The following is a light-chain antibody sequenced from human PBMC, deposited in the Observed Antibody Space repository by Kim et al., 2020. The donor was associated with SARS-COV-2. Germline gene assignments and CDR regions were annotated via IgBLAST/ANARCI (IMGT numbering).Light chain of an antibody. CDR1: QSVSSN. J-gene: IGKJ4*01. CDR2: GAS. Sequence: EIVLTQSPATLSVSPGERATLSCRASQSVSSNLAWYQQKPGQPARLLIYGASTRTTGILARFSGSGSGTEVTITISSLQSDDFAVDYCQQYNSWPLTFGEGTKVDIK. V-gene: IGKV3-15*01. CDR3: QQYNSWPLT.